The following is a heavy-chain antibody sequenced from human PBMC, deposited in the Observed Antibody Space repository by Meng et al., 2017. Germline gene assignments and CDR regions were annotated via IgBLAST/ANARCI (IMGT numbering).Heavy chain of an antibody. D-gene: IGHD3-22*01. CDR1: GYTFTSYA. V-gene: IGHV1-3*01. CDR3: ARDYYDSSGYHYFDY. Sequence: ASVKVSCKASGYTFTSYAMHWVRQAPGQRLEWMGWINAGNGNTKYSQKFQGRVTITRDTSASTAYMELSSLRSEDTAVYYCARDYYDSSGYHYFDYWGQGTLVTVYS. CDR2: INAGNGNT. J-gene: IGHJ4*02.